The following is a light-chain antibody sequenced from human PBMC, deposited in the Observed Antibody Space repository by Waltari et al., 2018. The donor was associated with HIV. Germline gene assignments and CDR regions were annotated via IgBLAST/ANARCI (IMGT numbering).Light chain of an antibody. CDR3: RQYGSAPGT. CDR1: QSVRSN. Sequence: IVMTQSPATLSVSPGERVTLSCRASQSVRSNLAWYQQKPGQAPRLLIYGASTRATGIPDSFSGSGSGTDFTLTISRLEPEDFAVYYCRQYGSAPGTFGQGTKVEIK. V-gene: IGKV3-20*01. CDR2: GAS. J-gene: IGKJ1*01.